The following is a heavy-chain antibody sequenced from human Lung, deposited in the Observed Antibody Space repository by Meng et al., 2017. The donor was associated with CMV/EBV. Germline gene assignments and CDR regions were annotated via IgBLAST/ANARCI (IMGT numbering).Heavy chain of an antibody. CDR3: ARVTIVVAQYYFDY. CDR1: GGSISSSNW. Sequence: GSLRLXCAVSGGSISSSNWWSWVRQPPGKGLEWIGEIYHSGSTNYNPSLKSRVTISVDKSKNQFSLKLSSVTAADTAVYYCARVTIVVAQYYFDYWGQGTLVTVSS. J-gene: IGHJ4*02. V-gene: IGHV4-4*02. D-gene: IGHD3-22*01. CDR2: IYHSGST.